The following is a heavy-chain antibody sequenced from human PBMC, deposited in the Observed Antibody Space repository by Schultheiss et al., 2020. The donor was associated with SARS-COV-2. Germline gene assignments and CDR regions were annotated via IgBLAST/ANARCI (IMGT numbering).Heavy chain of an antibody. V-gene: IGHV4-59*01. CDR3: ARATRVESLFSVRGGSFDF. D-gene: IGHD5-24*01. CDR1: GSAITGFF. Sequence: SETLSLTCSVSGSAITGFFWTWIRQPPGKGLDPIGNIYFTGITKYNPSLKSGVTIAIDTSKNQFSLKLGSVTAADTAVYFCARATRVESLFSVRGGSFDFWGRGALVTVSS. CDR2: IYFTGIT. J-gene: IGHJ4*02.